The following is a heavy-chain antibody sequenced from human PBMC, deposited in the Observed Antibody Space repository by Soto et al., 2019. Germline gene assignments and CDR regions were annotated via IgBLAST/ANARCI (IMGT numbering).Heavy chain of an antibody. CDR1: GFSLSTSGVG. CDR3: EHRGRSSGWYWFDP. J-gene: IGHJ5*02. CDR2: IYWDDDK. Sequence: QITLKESGPTLVKPTQTLTLTCTFSGFSLSTSGVGVGWIRQPPGKALEWLALIYWDDDKRYSPSLKSRLTTXKXTXXNQVVLTMTNMNPVDTATYYYEHRGRSSGWYWFDPWGQGTLVTVSS. V-gene: IGHV2-5*02. D-gene: IGHD6-19*01.